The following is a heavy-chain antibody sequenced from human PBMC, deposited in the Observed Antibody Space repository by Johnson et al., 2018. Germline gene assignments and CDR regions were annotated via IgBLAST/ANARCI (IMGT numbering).Heavy chain of an antibody. CDR1: GFTFSDYY. J-gene: IGHJ6*02. CDR3: AKSSSWFYYYYGMDV. CDR2: ISGSGGST. D-gene: IGHD6-13*01. Sequence: VQLVESGGGLVQXGGSLRLSCAASGFTFSDYYMSWIRQAPGKGLEWLSSISGSGGSTYYADSVKGRFTISSDNSKNPLYLQMNSRRAEDTAVYYCAKSSSWFYYYYGMDVWGQGTTVTVSS. V-gene: IGHV3-23*04.